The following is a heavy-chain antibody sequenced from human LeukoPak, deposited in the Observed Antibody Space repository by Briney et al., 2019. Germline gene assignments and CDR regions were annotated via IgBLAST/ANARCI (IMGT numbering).Heavy chain of an antibody. Sequence: GGSLRLSCAASGFTFSSYDMNWVRQTPGKGLEWVSTISATGDYTYYADSVKGRFTISRDNSKNTLYLQMNSLRAEDTAVYYCARGPSGYHNTGGQGTLVTVSS. CDR1: GFTFSSYD. J-gene: IGHJ4*02. CDR3: ARGPSGYHNT. CDR2: ISATGDYT. D-gene: IGHD5-12*01. V-gene: IGHV3-23*01.